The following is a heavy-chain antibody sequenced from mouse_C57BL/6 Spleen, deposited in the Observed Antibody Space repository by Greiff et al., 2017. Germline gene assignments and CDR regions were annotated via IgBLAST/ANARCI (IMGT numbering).Heavy chain of an antibody. CDR1: GVDFSRYW. CDR3: ARPDWDRWYFDG. Sequence: EASGVDFSRYWMSWVRRAPGKGLEWIGEINPDSSTINYAPSLKDKFIISRDNAKNTLYLQMSKVRSEDTALYYCARPDWDRWYFDGWGTGTTVTVSS. D-gene: IGHD4-1*01. J-gene: IGHJ1*03. V-gene: IGHV4-1*01. CDR2: INPDSSTI.